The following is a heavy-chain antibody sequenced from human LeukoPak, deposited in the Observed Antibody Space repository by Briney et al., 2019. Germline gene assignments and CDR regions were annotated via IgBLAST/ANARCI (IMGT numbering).Heavy chain of an antibody. Sequence: PGGSLRLSCAASGFTISSNYMSWVRQAPGKGLEWVSVIYSGGSTYYADSVKGRFTISRVNAKNSLYLQMNSLRAEDTAVYYCARDKWELLAFDYWGQGTLVTVSS. CDR2: IYSGGST. D-gene: IGHD1-26*01. CDR3: ARDKWELLAFDY. J-gene: IGHJ4*02. CDR1: GFTISSNY. V-gene: IGHV3-66*01.